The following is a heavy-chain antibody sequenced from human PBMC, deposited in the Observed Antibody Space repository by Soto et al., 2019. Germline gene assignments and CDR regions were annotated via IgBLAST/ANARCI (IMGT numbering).Heavy chain of an antibody. CDR1: GGTFSSYA. D-gene: IGHD3-3*01. Sequence: SVKVSCKASGGTFSSYAISWVRQAPGQGLEWMGGIIPIFGTANYAQKFQGRVTITADESTSTAYMELSSLRSEDTAVYYCARPPYYDFWSGYPNDYYYYGMDVWGQGTTVTVSS. J-gene: IGHJ6*02. V-gene: IGHV1-69*13. CDR2: IIPIFGTA. CDR3: ARPPYYDFWSGYPNDYYYYGMDV.